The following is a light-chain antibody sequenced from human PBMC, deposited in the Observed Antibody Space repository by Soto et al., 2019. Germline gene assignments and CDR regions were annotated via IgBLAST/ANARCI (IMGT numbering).Light chain of an antibody. CDR2: RTE. CDR3: SSWDDSRNGVV. CDR1: RSNIGNNI. J-gene: IGLJ2*01. V-gene: IGLV1-44*01. Sequence: QSGLTQPPSASGTPGQIITISCSGSRSNIGNNIVTWYQQLPGVAPKVVIYRTEQRPSGVPDRFSGSKSGTSASLAISGLQPEDEADYYCSSWDDSRNGVVFGGGTKLTVL.